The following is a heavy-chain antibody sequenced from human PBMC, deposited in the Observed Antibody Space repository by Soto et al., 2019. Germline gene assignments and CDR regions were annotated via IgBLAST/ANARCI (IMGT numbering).Heavy chain of an antibody. CDR2: IWYDGSNK. CDR3: ARATPGAGQQLVPSLYYSYYMDL. J-gene: IGHJ6*03. V-gene: IGHV3-33*01. Sequence: GGSLRLSCAASGLTFSSYGRHWVRQAPGKGLEWVAVIWYDGSNKYYADSVKGRVTITRDNSKNTLYLQMNSMRAEETAVYYCARATPGAGQQLVPSLYYSYYMDLWGQGTPVTVSS. D-gene: IGHD6-13*01. CDR1: GLTFSSYG.